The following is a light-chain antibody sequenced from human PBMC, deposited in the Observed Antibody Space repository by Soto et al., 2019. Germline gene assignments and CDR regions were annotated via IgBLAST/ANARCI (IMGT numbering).Light chain of an antibody. CDR2: GAS. CDR1: QSVSSN. Sequence: EIVMTQSPDTLSVSPGERATLSCRASQSVSSNLAWYQQKPGQAPRLLIYGASTRATGIPARFSGSGSGTEFTLTISSLQSEDFAVYYCQQYNNSPRTFGQGTRVEIK. CDR3: QQYNNSPRT. J-gene: IGKJ1*01. V-gene: IGKV3-15*01.